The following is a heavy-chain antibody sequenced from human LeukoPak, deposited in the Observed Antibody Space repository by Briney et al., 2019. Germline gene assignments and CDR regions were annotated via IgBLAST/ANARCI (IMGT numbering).Heavy chain of an antibody. CDR3: ARSSGYSYGTPYFDY. CDR1: GYTFTGYY. V-gene: IGHV1-2*02. Sequence: ASVKVSCKASGYTFTGYYTHWVRQAPGQGLEWMGWINPNSGGTNYAQKFQGRVTMTRDTSISTAYMELSRLRSDDTAVYYCARSSGYSYGTPYFDYWGQGTLVTVSS. D-gene: IGHD5-18*01. CDR2: INPNSGGT. J-gene: IGHJ4*02.